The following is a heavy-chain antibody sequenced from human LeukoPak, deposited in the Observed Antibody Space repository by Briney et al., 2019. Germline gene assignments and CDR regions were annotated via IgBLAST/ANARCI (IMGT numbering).Heavy chain of an antibody. J-gene: IGHJ6*04. CDR1: GGSFSGYY. V-gene: IGHV4-34*01. Sequence: SETLSLTCAVYGGSFSGYYWSWIRQPPGKGLEWIGEINHSGSTNYNPSLKSRVTISVDTSKNQFSQKLSSVTAADTAVYYCARAGSWYVRYGMDVWGKGTTVTVSS. CDR2: INHSGST. D-gene: IGHD6-13*01. CDR3: ARAGSWYVRYGMDV.